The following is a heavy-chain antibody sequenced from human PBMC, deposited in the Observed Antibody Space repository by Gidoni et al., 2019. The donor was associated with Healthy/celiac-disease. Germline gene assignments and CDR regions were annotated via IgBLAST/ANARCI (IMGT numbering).Heavy chain of an antibody. CDR3: ARDKYIRRREMATTTEYFQH. CDR2: INPNSGGT. D-gene: IGHD1-1*01. Sequence: QVQLVQSGAEVKKPGASVKVSCKASGYTFTGYYMHWVRQAPGQGLEWMGWINPNSGGTNYAQKFQGRVTMTRDTSISTAYMELSRLRSDDTAVYYCARDKYIRRREMATTTEYFQHWGQGTLVTVSS. CDR1: GYTFTGYY. V-gene: IGHV1-2*02. J-gene: IGHJ1*01.